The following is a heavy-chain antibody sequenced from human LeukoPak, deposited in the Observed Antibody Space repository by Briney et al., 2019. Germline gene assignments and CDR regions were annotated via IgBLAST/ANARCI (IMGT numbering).Heavy chain of an antibody. J-gene: IGHJ4*02. V-gene: IGHV3-21*04. CDR1: GFTFSSYN. D-gene: IGHD1-26*01. CDR2: ISSSSNYI. Sequence: GGSLRLSCAASGFTFSSYNMNWVRQAPGKGLEWVSSISSSSNYIYYADSVKGRFTISRDNSKNTLYLQMNSLRAEDTAVYYCARDTGGSYSFDYWGQGTLVTVSS. CDR3: ARDTGGSYSFDY.